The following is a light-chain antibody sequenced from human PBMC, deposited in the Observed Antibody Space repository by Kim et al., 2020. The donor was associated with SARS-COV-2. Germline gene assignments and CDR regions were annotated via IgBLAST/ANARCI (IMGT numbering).Light chain of an antibody. CDR2: DVS. CDR3: SSYTSSSTLVV. J-gene: IGLJ2*01. CDR1: SSDVGGYNY. V-gene: IGLV2-14*03. Sequence: QSVTISCTGTSSDVGGYNYVPWYQQHPGKAPKLIIYDVSNRPSGVSNRFSGSKSGNTASLTISGLQAEDEADYYCSSYTSSSTLVVFGGGTQLTVL.